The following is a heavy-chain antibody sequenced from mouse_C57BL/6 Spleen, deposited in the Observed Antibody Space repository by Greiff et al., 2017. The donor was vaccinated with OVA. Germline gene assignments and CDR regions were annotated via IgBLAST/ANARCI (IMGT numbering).Heavy chain of an antibody. CDR1: GFTFSDYY. J-gene: IGHJ2*01. CDR3: ARQGQGNYFDY. CDR2: ISNGGGST. Sequence: DVHLVESGGGLVQPGGSLKLSCAASGFTFSDYYMYWVRQTPEKRLEWVAYISNGGGSTYYPDTVKGRFTITKDKAKNTLYLQMSRLKSEDTAMYYCARQGQGNYFDYWGQGTTLTVSS. D-gene: IGHD3-2*02. V-gene: IGHV5-12*01.